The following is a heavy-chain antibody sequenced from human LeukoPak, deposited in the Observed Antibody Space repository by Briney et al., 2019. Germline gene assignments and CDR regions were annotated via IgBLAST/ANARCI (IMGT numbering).Heavy chain of an antibody. CDR3: ARARQWFQGYFDL. J-gene: IGHJ2*01. Sequence: GGSLRLSCAASGFTFSSYAMHWVRQAPGKGLEWVAFIRYDGSNKYYAGSVKGRFTISRDNSKNTLYLQMNSLRAEDTAVYYCARARQWFQGYFDLWGRGTLVTVSS. CDR2: IRYDGSNK. V-gene: IGHV3-30*02. D-gene: IGHD3-22*01. CDR1: GFTFSSYA.